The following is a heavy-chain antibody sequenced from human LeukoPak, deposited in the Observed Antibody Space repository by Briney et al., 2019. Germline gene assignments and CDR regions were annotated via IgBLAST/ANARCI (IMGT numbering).Heavy chain of an antibody. J-gene: IGHJ4*02. CDR3: IRSGSYWDFDY. CDR2: ISYDGSNK. V-gene: IGHV3-30*04. Sequence: QPGRSLRLSCATSGFTFSSYTIHWVRQAPGKVLEWVAVISYDGSNKYYADSVKGRFTISRDNSKNTLYLQMNSLRAEDTAVNYCIRSGSYWDFDYWGQGTLVTVSS. CDR1: GFTFSSYT. D-gene: IGHD1-26*01.